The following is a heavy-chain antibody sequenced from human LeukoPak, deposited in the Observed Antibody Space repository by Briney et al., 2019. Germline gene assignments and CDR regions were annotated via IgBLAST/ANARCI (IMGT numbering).Heavy chain of an antibody. J-gene: IGHJ4*02. CDR1: GYSISSAYY. CDR3: ARSGSGYLRYYFDY. CDR2: IHYSGST. Sequence: SETLSLTCSVSGYSISSAYYWGWIRQPPGKGLEWIATIHYSGSTYYNPSLKSRVTISLDTSKNQFSLKLSSVTAADTAVYYCARSGSGYLRYYFDYWGQGTLVTVSS. D-gene: IGHD5-12*01. V-gene: IGHV4-38-2*02.